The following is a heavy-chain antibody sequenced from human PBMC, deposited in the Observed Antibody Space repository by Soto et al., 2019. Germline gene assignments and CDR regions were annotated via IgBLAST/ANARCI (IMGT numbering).Heavy chain of an antibody. V-gene: IGHV3-33*01. D-gene: IGHD3-9*01. CDR2: IWYDGSNT. Sequence: QVQLVESGGGVVQPGRSLRLSCASSGFTLGRFGMHWVRQAPGKGLEWVAVIWYDGSNTYYADSVKGRFTVSRDNPKNTLCLQMNSLRAEDTAVYYCARSSFDWFAFDIWGPGTMVTVSA. J-gene: IGHJ3*02. CDR3: ARSSFDWFAFDI. CDR1: GFTLGRFG.